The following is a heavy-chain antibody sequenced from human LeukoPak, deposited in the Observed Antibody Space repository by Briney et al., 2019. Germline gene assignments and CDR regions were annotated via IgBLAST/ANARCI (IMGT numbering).Heavy chain of an antibody. D-gene: IGHD4/OR15-4a*01. CDR1: GFTFSSYW. Sequence: GGSLRLSCAASGFTFSSYWMSWVRQAPGKGLEWVANIKHDGSEKPYVDSVKGRFIISRENAKNSLYLQMNSLRAEDTAVCYGARVISFGWCEFWGQGTLVTVSS. J-gene: IGHJ4*02. CDR2: IKHDGSEK. CDR3: ARVISFGWCEF. V-gene: IGHV3-7*01.